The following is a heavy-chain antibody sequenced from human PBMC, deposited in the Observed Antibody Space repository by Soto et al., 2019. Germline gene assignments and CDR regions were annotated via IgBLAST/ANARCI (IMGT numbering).Heavy chain of an antibody. J-gene: IGHJ3*02. D-gene: IGHD2-21*02. CDR1: GFSLNSAGVA. CDR3: ARMDLATAPDAFDI. CDR2: IYWDDDK. Sequence: QITLKESGPALVKPTQPLTLTCTFSGFSLNSAGVAVGWVRQPPGKTLEWVALIYWDDDKRYSPSLESRLTVTKHSSKNQVVLSMTNTDPLDATTYYRARMDLATAPDAFDIWGQGTMVTVSS. V-gene: IGHV2-5*02.